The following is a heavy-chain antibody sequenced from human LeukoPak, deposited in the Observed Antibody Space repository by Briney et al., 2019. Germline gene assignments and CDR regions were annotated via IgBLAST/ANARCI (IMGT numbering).Heavy chain of an antibody. J-gene: IGHJ4*02. CDR1: GFTFSSYG. D-gene: IGHD3-22*01. CDR2: IRYDGSNK. CDR3: AKDRYYDSSGYLLDY. V-gene: IGHV3-30*02. Sequence: GGSLRLSCAASGFTFSSYGMHWVRQAPGKGLEWVAFIRYDGSNKYYADSVKGRFTISRDNSKNTLYLQMNSLRAEDTAVYYCAKDRYYDSSGYLLDYWGQGTLVTVSS.